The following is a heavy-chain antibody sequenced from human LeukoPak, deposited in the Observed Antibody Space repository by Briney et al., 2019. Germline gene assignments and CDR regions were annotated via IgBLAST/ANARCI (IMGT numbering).Heavy chain of an antibody. J-gene: IGHJ4*02. CDR3: ARGAIAARPGGFDS. CDR1: GGSISNHF. Sequence: PSETLSLTCTVSGGSISNHFWSWIRQPPGKGLEWIGYIYYSGSINYNPSLKSRVTISVDTSKNQFSLKLSSVTAADTAVYYCARGAIAARPGGFDSWGQGTLVTVSS. V-gene: IGHV4-59*11. CDR2: IYYSGSI. D-gene: IGHD6-6*01.